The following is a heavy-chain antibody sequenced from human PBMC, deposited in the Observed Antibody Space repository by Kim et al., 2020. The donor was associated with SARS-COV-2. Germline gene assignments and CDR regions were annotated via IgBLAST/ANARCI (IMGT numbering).Heavy chain of an antibody. Sequence: PPRKSRVTIAVDTSKNHLSLKMTSLTAADTAVYYCARVVFRQWLAKHFDCWGQGTLVTVSS. D-gene: IGHD6-19*01. CDR3: ARVVFRQWLAKHFDC. J-gene: IGHJ4*02. V-gene: IGHV4-61*03.